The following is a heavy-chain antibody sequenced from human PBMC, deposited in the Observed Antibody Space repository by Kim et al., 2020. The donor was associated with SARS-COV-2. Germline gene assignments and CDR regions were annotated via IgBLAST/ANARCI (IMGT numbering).Heavy chain of an antibody. J-gene: IGHJ6*02. CDR2: INPNSGYT. D-gene: IGHD5-12*01. Sequence: ASVKVSCKASGYTFTSYDINWVRQATGQGLEWMGWINPNSGYTGYAQKFQGRVTMTRNTSISTAYMELSSLRSEDTAVYYCARGRSLDVDNYYYGMDVWGQGTSVTVSS. CDR1: GYTFTSYD. CDR3: ARGRSLDVDNYYYGMDV. V-gene: IGHV1-8*01.